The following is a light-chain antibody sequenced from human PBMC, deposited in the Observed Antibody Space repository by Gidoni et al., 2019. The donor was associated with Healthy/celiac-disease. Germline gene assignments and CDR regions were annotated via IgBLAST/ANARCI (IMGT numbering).Light chain of an antibody. CDR3: QQSYSTPYT. Sequence: TITCRASQSISSYLNWYQQKPGKAPKLLIYAASSLQSGVPSRFSGSGYGTDFTLTISSLQPEDFATYYCQQSYSTPYTFGQGTKLEIK. J-gene: IGKJ2*01. CDR1: QSISSY. V-gene: IGKV1-39*01. CDR2: AAS.